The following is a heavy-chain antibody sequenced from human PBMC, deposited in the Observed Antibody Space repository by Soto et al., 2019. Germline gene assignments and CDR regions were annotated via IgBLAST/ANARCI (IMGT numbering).Heavy chain of an antibody. V-gene: IGHV6-1*01. D-gene: IGHD6-19*01. CDR1: GDSVSSNSAA. Sequence: PSQTLSLTCAISGDSVSSNSAAWNWIRQSPSRGLEWLGRTYYRSKWYNDYAVSVKSRITINPDTSKNQFSLQLNSVTPEDTAVYYCARETESIAVAGTGLYYFDYWGQGTLVNVSS. CDR2: TYYRSKWYN. J-gene: IGHJ4*02. CDR3: ARETESIAVAGTGLYYFDY.